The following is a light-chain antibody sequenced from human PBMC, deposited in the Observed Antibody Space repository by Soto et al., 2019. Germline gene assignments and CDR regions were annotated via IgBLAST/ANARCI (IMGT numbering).Light chain of an antibody. Sequence: QSALAQPASVSGSPGQSITISCTGTSTDVGAYNYVAWYQQHPGKAPKLIIYEVTNRPSGVSYRFSASKSGNTASLTISRLHSEDEADYYCISYTGKSASYVFGAGTKVTVL. CDR1: STDVGAYNY. CDR2: EVT. V-gene: IGLV2-14*01. J-gene: IGLJ1*01. CDR3: ISYTGKSASYV.